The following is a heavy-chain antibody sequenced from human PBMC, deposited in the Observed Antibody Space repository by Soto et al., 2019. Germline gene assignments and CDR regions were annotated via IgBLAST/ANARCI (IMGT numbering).Heavy chain of an antibody. Sequence: QVQLQESGPGLVKPSETLSLTCTVSGGSISSYYWSWIRQPPGKGLEWIGYIYYSGSTDYKPSLKSQVIISVDTSKNQFSLKLTSVTGADTAVYYCARGLGGIVGGAWFDPWGQGTLVTVSS. V-gene: IGHV4-59*01. J-gene: IGHJ5*02. D-gene: IGHD1-26*01. CDR3: ARGLGGIVGGAWFDP. CDR2: IYYSGST. CDR1: GGSISSYY.